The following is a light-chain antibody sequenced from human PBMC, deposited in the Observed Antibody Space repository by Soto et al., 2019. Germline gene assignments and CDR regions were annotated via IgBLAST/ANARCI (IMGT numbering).Light chain of an antibody. J-gene: IGKJ4*02. V-gene: IGKV3-20*01. CDR2: GIS. CDR3: QDSGTPGT. Sequence: EIVLAQSPGTLSLSPGEGATLSCRASQSVSTGYFAWYQQKPGQAPRLLIYGISRRASGIPDRFYGSGSGTDFTRTISRLEPEDSGEYYCQDSGTPGTFGRGTKVEIK. CDR1: QSVSTGY.